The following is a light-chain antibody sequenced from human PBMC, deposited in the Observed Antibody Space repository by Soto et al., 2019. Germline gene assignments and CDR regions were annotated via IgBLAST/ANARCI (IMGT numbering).Light chain of an antibody. V-gene: IGLV2-14*01. CDR3: SSYSSSSTLV. CDR1: SSDVGGYNY. CDR2: DVS. J-gene: IGLJ2*01. Sequence: QSALTQPASVSGSPGQSITISCTGTSSDVGGYNYVSWYQQHPGKAPKLMIYDVSNRPPGVSNRFSGSKSGNTASLTISGLQAADEDDYYCSSYSSSSTLVFGGGTKLTVL.